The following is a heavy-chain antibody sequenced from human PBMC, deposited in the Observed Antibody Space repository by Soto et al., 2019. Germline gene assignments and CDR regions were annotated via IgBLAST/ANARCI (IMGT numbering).Heavy chain of an antibody. Sequence: QVQLQESGPGLVQPSQTLSLTCTVSGGSISSGDYSWTWLRQSPGQGLEWIGYIYSRGTTYYNPSLKSRVAMSVDTSKNQFSLNLSSVTAADTALYYCARGHRFGESKNDYWGQGTLVTVSS. CDR1: GGSISSGDYS. V-gene: IGHV4-30-4*01. CDR3: ARGHRFGESKNDY. J-gene: IGHJ4*02. CDR2: IYSRGTT. D-gene: IGHD3-10*01.